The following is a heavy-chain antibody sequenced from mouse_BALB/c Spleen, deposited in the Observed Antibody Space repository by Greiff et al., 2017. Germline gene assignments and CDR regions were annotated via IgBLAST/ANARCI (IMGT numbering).Heavy chain of an antibody. D-gene: IGHD2-4*01. J-gene: IGHJ3*01. Sequence: VQLQQSGPELVKPGASVKISCKASGYAFSSSWMNWVKQRPGQGLEWIGRIYPGDGDTNYNGKFKGKATLTADKSSSTAYMQLSSLTSVDSAVYFCAREGLRGFAYWGQGTLVTVSA. CDR1: GYAFSSSW. CDR2: IYPGDGDT. CDR3: AREGLRGFAY. V-gene: IGHV1-82*01.